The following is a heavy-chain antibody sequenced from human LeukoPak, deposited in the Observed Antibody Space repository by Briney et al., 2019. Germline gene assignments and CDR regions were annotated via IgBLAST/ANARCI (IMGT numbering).Heavy chain of an antibody. CDR1: GFTFSSYA. CDR3: ARELPGRRITDY. D-gene: IGHD3-10*01. V-gene: IGHV3-64*01. Sequence: GGSLRLSCAASGFTFSSYAMHWVRQAPGKGLEYVSAISSNGGSTYYANSVKGRFTISRDSSKNTLYLQMGSLRAEDMAVYYCARELPGRRITDYWGQGTLVTVSS. CDR2: ISSNGGST. J-gene: IGHJ4*02.